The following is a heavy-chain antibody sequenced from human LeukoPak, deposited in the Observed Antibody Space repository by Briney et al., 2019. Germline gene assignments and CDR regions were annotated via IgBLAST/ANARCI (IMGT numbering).Heavy chain of an antibody. CDR1: GFTFSSYS. Sequence: GRSLRLSCAASGFTFSSYSMNWVRQAPGKGLEWVSSISSSSSYIYYADSVKGRFTISRDNAKNSLYLQMNSLRAEDTAVYYCARVPNTAGFYFDYWGQGTLVTVSS. CDR3: ARVPNTAGFYFDY. V-gene: IGHV3-21*01. D-gene: IGHD5-18*01. J-gene: IGHJ4*02. CDR2: ISSSSSYI.